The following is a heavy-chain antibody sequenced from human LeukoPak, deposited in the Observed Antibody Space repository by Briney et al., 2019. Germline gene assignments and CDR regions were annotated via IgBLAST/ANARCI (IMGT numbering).Heavy chain of an antibody. CDR1: GFTFSSYA. D-gene: IGHD3-22*01. J-gene: IGHJ4*02. Sequence: PGGSLRLSCAASGFTFSSYAMSWVRQAPGKGLEWVSAISGSGGSTYYADSVKGRFTISRDNSKNTLYLQMNSLRAEDTAVYYCARIKKYYDSSGYPLRWGQGTLVTVSS. CDR2: ISGSGGST. CDR3: ARIKKYYDSSGYPLR. V-gene: IGHV3-23*01.